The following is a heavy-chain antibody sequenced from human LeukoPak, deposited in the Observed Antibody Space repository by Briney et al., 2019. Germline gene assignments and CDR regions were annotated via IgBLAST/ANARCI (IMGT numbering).Heavy chain of an antibody. Sequence: PGGSLRLSCTASGFTFSDYYMSWIRQAPGKGLEWVSSISSSSSYIYYADSVKGRFTISRDNAKNSLYLQMNSLRAEDTAVYYCASANYYDSSGYYRGGYWGQGTLVTVSS. D-gene: IGHD3-22*01. CDR1: GFTFSDYY. J-gene: IGHJ4*02. CDR2: ISSSSSYI. CDR3: ASANYYDSSGYYRGGY. V-gene: IGHV3-11*06.